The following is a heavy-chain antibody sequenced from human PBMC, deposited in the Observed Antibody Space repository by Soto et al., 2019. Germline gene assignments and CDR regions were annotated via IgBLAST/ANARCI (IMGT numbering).Heavy chain of an antibody. V-gene: IGHV1-69*12. D-gene: IGHD5-12*01. CDR1: GGTFSSYA. CDR3: VRVVAIPGYPDH. CDR2: IVPIVGTT. J-gene: IGHJ4*02. Sequence: QVQLVQSGAEVRQPASPVKVSCKTSGGTFSSYAISWVRQAPGQGLEWMGGIVPIVGTTTYAQKFQGRVTITADEATSTAYMQLSRLRSDDTAVYYCVRVVAIPGYPDHWGQGTLVTVSS.